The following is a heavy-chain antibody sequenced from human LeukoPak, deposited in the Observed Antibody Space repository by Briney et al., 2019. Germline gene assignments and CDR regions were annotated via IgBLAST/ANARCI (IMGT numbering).Heavy chain of an antibody. CDR2: INHSGST. CDR1: GGSFSGYY. D-gene: IGHD2-2*01. V-gene: IGHV4-34*01. J-gene: IGHJ5*02. CDR3: ARHLRGYCSSTSCYRTFNWFDP. Sequence: SETLSLTCAVYGGSFSGYYWSWIRQPPGKGLEWIGEINHSGSTNYNPSLKSRVTISVDTSKNQFSLKRSSVTAADTAVYYCARHLRGYCSSTSCYRTFNWFDPWGQGTLVTVSS.